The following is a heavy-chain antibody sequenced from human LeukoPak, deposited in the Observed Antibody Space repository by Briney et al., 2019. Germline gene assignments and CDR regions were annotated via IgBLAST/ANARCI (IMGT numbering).Heavy chain of an antibody. V-gene: IGHV1-2*02. Sequence: ASVKVSRKASGYTFTGYYMHWVRQAPGQGLEWMGWINPNSGGTNYAQKFQGRVTMTRDTSISTAYMELSRLRSDDTAVYYCARPCGSTSGRTRTYNWFDPWGQGTLVTVSS. CDR1: GYTFTGYY. J-gene: IGHJ5*02. CDR2: INPNSGGT. CDR3: ARPCGSTSGRTRTYNWFDP. D-gene: IGHD2-2*01.